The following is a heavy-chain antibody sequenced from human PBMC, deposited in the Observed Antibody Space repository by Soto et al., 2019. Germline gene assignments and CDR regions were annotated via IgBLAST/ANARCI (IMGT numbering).Heavy chain of an antibody. D-gene: IGHD6-19*01. CDR1: RFIVSSYG. J-gene: IGHJ4*02. CDR3: AKDPVAGQTAPSYYFDY. V-gene: IGHV3-23*01. Sequence: LRLCCAACRFIVSSYGMSLVRQARGKGLEWVSAISGSGGNTYYADSVKGRFTISRDNSKNTLYLQMNSLRAEDTAVYYCAKDPVAGQTAPSYYFDYWGQGTLVTVSS. CDR2: ISGSGGNT.